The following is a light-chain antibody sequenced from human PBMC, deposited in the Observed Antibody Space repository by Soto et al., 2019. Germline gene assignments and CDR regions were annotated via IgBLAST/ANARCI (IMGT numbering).Light chain of an antibody. CDR1: QSVSNY. Sequence: EIVLTQSPATLSLSPGERATLSCWASQSVSNYLAWYQQRPGQSPRLLIYDVSTMASGIPARFGGSGSGTDFTLTISSLETEDFAVYYCQQRTTWPLTFGGGTKVEI. CDR3: QQRTTWPLT. J-gene: IGKJ4*01. CDR2: DVS. V-gene: IGKV3-11*01.